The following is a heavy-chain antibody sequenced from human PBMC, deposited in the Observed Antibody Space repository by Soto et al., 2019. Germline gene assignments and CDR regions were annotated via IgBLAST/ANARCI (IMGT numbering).Heavy chain of an antibody. CDR1: GYTLTELS. CDR2: FDPEDGET. D-gene: IGHD3-3*01. Sequence: GASVKVSCKVSGYTLTELSMHWVRQAPGKGLEWMGGFDPEDGETIYAQKFQGRVTMTEDTSTDTAYMELSSLRSEDTAVYYCATANPVHYDFWSGYYRNRAWYYYGMDVWGQGTTVTVSS. CDR3: ATANPVHYDFWSGYYRNRAWYYYGMDV. J-gene: IGHJ6*02. V-gene: IGHV1-24*01.